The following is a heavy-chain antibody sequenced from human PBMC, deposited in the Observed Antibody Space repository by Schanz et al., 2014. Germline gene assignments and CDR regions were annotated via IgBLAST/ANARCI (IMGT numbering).Heavy chain of an antibody. CDR1: GFTVSKNY. CDR2: IYTDGST. CDR3: ARGRGCTGGSCYSWFDL. V-gene: IGHV3-66*01. D-gene: IGHD2-15*01. Sequence: EVQLVESGGGLVQPGGSLRLSCAASGFTVSKNYMSWVRQAPGKGLEWVSIIYTDGSTYYADSVTDRFTISRDNSKNMLYLQINNLRAEDTAVYYCARGRGCTGGSCYSWFDLWGQGTLVNVAS. J-gene: IGHJ5*02.